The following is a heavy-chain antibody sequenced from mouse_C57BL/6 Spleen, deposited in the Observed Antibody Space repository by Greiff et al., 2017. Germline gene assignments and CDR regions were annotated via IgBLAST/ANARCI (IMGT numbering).Heavy chain of an antibody. J-gene: IGHJ4*01. Sequence: DVQLVESGGGLVKPGGSLKLSCAASGFTFSSYTMSWVRQTPEKRLEWVATISGGGGNTYYPDSVKGRFTISRDNAKNTLYLQMSSLRSEDTALYYCARRHYSNWGYAMDYWGQGPSVTVSS. D-gene: IGHD2-5*01. CDR3: ARRHYSNWGYAMDY. CDR1: GFTFSSYT. CDR2: ISGGGGNT. V-gene: IGHV5-9*01.